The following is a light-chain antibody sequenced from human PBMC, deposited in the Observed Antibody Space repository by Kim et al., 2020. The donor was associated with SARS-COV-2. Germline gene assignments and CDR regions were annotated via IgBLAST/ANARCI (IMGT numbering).Light chain of an antibody. CDR1: QSVSTY. J-gene: IGKJ4*01. CDR2: DAS. CDR3: QQRGNWPTLT. V-gene: IGKV3-11*01. Sequence: SPGERATLPCRASQSVSTYLAWYQQRPGQAPRLLIYDASNRATGIPARFSGSGSGTDFTLTISSLEPEDFAVYYCQQRGNWPTLTFGGGTKVDIK.